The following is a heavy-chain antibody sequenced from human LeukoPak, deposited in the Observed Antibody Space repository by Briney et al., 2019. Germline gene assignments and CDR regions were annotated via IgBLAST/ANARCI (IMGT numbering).Heavy chain of an antibody. D-gene: IGHD1-26*01. CDR3: ARDLGLYFSIVGATHFQH. Sequence: GGSLRLSCAASGFTVSSNYMSWVRQAPGKGLEWVAIISYDGSNEYYADSVKGRFTISRDNSKNTLYLQMNSLRAEDTAVYYCARDLGLYFSIVGATHFQHWGQGTLVTVSS. V-gene: IGHV3-30*03. CDR2: ISYDGSNE. J-gene: IGHJ1*01. CDR1: GFTVSSNY.